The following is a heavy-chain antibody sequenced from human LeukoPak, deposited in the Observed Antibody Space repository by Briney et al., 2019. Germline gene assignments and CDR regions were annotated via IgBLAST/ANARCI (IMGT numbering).Heavy chain of an antibody. D-gene: IGHD6-13*01. Sequence: PGGSLRLSCAASGFAFSRYCMHWVRQAPGKGLEWVAVIWDDGSNQKYADSVKVRFTISRDNSKNTLYLQLNSLRAEDRAVYYCARGRGSSWYCDYWGQGTLVTVSS. J-gene: IGHJ4*02. V-gene: IGHV3-33*01. CDR1: GFAFSRYC. CDR2: IWDDGSNQ. CDR3: ARGRGSSWYCDY.